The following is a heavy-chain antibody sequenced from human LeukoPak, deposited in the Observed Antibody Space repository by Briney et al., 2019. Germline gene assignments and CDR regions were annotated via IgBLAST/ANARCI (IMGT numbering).Heavy chain of an antibody. CDR2: LYWDDDK. CDR3: AHRRYDVLTDYYDYFDY. Sequence: SGPTLAKPTHTLTLTCVFSGFSLSTHGVGVGWIRQPPGKALEWLTLLYWDDDKRYSPTPERRLTITKDTSKNQVVLTITNIDPVDAATYYSAHRRYDVLTDYYDYFDYWGQGTLVTVSS. D-gene: IGHD3-9*01. J-gene: IGHJ4*02. V-gene: IGHV2-5*02. CDR1: GFSLSTHGVG.